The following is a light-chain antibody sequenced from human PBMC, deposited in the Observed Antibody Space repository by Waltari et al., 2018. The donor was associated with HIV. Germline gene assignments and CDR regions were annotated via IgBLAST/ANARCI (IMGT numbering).Light chain of an antibody. CDR3: QLWDSRGNHVV. CDR2: DDS. CDR1: NIGGES. V-gene: IGLV3-21*04. J-gene: IGLJ2*01. Sequence: SFVLTQSPSMSVAPGETARIACGGNNIGGESVHWYQQKPGQAPVLVMYDDSDRPSGIPERFSGSNSKNTATLTISGVEAGDEADYYCQLWDSRGNHVVFGGGTKLTVL.